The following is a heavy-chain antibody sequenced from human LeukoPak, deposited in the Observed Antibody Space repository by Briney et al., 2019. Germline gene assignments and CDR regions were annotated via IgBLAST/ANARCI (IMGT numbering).Heavy chain of an antibody. CDR2: ISESSSSK. CDR3: AKDGPYSSGWYEEGYFDY. D-gene: IGHD6-19*01. V-gene: IGHV3-48*01. Sequence: GGSLRLSCAVSGLTFSSYSMNWVRQAPGKGLEWVSHISESSSSKHYADSVRGRFTVSRDNAKNSLYLQMNSLRAGDTAVYYCAKDGPYSSGWYEEGYFDYWGQGTLVTASS. CDR1: GLTFSSYS. J-gene: IGHJ4*02.